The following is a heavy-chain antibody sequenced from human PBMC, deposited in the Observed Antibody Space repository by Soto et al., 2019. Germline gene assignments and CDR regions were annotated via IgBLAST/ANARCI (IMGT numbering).Heavy chain of an antibody. CDR3: ARGPSGDKIDY. Sequence: SETLSLTCTVSGGSISSADYYWSWIRQPPGKGLEWIGYFHSSGATYNDPSLKSRVTISVDTSKNQISLKLDSVTAADTAVYYCARGPSGDKIDYWGQGIQVTVSS. D-gene: IGHD7-27*01. J-gene: IGHJ4*02. CDR2: FHSSGAT. V-gene: IGHV4-30-4*01. CDR1: GGSISSADYY.